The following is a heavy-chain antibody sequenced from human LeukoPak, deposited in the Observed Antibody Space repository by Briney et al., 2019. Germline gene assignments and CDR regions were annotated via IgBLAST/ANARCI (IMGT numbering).Heavy chain of an antibody. J-gene: IGHJ4*02. CDR3: AKVGADTIFGVVSDFDY. V-gene: IGHV3-23*01. CDR2: ISGSGGST. D-gene: IGHD3-3*01. CDR1: GFTFSSYV. Sequence: PGASLLLSCAASGFTFSSYVMSWVRPAPGKGLEWVSAISGSGGSTYYADSVKGRITISKDNSKNTLYLQMNSLRAEDTAVYYCAKVGADTIFGVVSDFDYWGQGTLVTVSS.